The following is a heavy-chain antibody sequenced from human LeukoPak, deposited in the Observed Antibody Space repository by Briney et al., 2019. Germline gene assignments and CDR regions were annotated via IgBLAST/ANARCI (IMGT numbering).Heavy chain of an antibody. CDR2: IAGGDDR. Sequence: GGSPRLSCAASGFIFSPYAMSWVRQAPGKGLEWVAGIAGGDDRFYADSVKGCFSISRDNSKNTVDLQMNSLRVEDTAVYYCAKDYVSGDGYWDFDYRGQGTLVTVSS. J-gene: IGHJ4*02. V-gene: IGHV3-23*01. D-gene: IGHD5-24*01. CDR3: AKDYVSGDGYWDFDY. CDR1: GFIFSPYA.